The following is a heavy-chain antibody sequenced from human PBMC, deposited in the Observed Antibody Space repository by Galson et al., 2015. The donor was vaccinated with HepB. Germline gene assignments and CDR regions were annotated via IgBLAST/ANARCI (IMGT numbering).Heavy chain of an antibody. J-gene: IGHJ5*02. CDR3: ARSITIFGVDPSPPSRFDP. Sequence: SVKVSCKASGYTFTGYYMHWVRQAPGQGLEWMGWINPNSGGTNYAQKFQGWVTMTRDTSISTAYMELSRLRSDDTAVYYCARSITIFGVDPSPPSRFDPWGQGTLVAVSS. D-gene: IGHD3-3*01. V-gene: IGHV1-2*04. CDR2: INPNSGGT. CDR1: GYTFTGYY.